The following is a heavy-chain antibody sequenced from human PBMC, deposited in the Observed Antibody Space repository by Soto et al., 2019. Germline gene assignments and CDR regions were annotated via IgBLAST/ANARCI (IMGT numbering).Heavy chain of an antibody. J-gene: IGHJ4*02. D-gene: IGHD5-12*01. V-gene: IGHV4-38-2*01. CDR2: IHHSGST. Sequence: SETLSLTCAVSGYPISSGYYWGWIRQPPGKGLERIGIIHHSGSTYYNPSLRSRITISVDTSENQFSLKMPSVTAADTAVYYCARSSGYVPGGYWGQGILVTVSS. CDR3: ARSSGYVPGGY. CDR1: GYPISSGYY.